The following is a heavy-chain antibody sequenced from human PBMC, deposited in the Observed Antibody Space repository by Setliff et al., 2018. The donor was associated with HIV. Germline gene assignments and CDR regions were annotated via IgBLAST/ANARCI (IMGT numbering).Heavy chain of an antibody. CDR3: ARGYCSSTSCRYYFDY. V-gene: IGHV3-21*01. J-gene: IGHJ4*02. CDR2: ISSTSSYI. Sequence: PWGSLRLSCAASGFTFTSYSVNWVRQAPGKGLEWVSSISSTSSYIYYADSVKGRFTISRDNAKNSLYLQMNSLRAEDTAVYYCARGYCSSTSCRYYFDYWGQGTLVTVSS. D-gene: IGHD2-2*01. CDR1: GFTFTSYS.